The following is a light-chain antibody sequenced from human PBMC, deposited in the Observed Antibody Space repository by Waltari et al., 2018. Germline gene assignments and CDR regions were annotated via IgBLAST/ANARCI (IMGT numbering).Light chain of an antibody. CDR1: QRFGSN. V-gene: IGKV3-15*01. J-gene: IGKJ2*01. CDR3: QQSYSTPYT. CDR2: GAS. Sequence: EIVMTLSPATLSVSVWERATLSCRASQRFGSNLAWYQLKPGQAPRLLLSGASTRATGIPARFSGSGSGTEFTLTISSLQSEDFATYYCQQSYSTPYTFGQGTKLEIK.